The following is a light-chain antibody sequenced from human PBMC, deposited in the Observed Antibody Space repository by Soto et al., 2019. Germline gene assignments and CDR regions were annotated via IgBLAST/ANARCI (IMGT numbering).Light chain of an antibody. V-gene: IGKV1-39*01. CDR1: QSIGTD. CDR3: QHSYSSPPWA. Sequence: DIQVTQSPSSLSASVGDRVTISCRASQSIGTDLNWYQQRPGTAPRLLIYRASSVKSGVPPRFSGSGSGRDFTLTISSLRPEDIATYFCQHSYSSPPWAFGQGTKV. J-gene: IGKJ1*01. CDR2: RAS.